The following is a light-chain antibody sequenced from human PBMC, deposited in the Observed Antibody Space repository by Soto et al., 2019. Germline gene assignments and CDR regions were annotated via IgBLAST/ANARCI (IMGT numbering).Light chain of an antibody. Sequence: QSALTQPASVSGSPGQSITISCTGTRSDVGGYNYVSWFQQHPGKAPKFLIYDVTNRPSGVSNRFSGSKSGNTASLTISGLQAEDEADYYCSSYSSSSTYVVFGGGTKLTVL. V-gene: IGLV2-14*01. CDR2: DVT. J-gene: IGLJ2*01. CDR1: RSDVGGYNY. CDR3: SSYSSSSTYVV.